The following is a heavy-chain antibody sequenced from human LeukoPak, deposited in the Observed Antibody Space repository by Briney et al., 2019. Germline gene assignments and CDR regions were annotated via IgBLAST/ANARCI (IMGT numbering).Heavy chain of an antibody. V-gene: IGHV3-7*04. CDR1: GFTFSNYW. Sequence: GGSLRLSCAASGFTFSNYWMSWVRQAPGKGLEWVANIKQDGSEKYYVDSVKGRFTISRDNAKNSLYLQMNSLRAEDTAVYYCARSNDDSSDYRAFDIWGQGTMVTVSS. D-gene: IGHD3-22*01. CDR3: ARSNDDSSDYRAFDI. CDR2: IKQDGSEK. J-gene: IGHJ3*02.